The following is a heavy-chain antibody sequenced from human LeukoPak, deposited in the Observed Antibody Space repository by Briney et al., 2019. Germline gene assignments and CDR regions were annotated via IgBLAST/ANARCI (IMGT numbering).Heavy chain of an antibody. CDR1: GFTFSSYG. CDR3: ARELDLLLPDY. V-gene: IGHV3-33*01. D-gene: IGHD2-15*01. J-gene: IGHJ4*02. CDR2: IWYDGSNK. Sequence: PGGSLRLSCAASGFTFSSYGMHWVRQAPGKGLEWVAVIWYDGSNKYYADSVKGRFTISRDNSKNTLYLQMNSLRAEDTAVYYCARELDLLLPDYWGQGTLVTVSS.